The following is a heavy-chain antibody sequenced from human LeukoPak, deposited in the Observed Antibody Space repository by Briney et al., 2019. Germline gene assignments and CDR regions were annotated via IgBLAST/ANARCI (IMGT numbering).Heavy chain of an antibody. CDR2: IYRSGTT. D-gene: IGHD4-17*01. CDR3: AREGTDYDYYFDF. V-gene: IGHV4-4*02. CDR1: GASISSYNC. J-gene: IGHJ4*02. Sequence: SGTLSLTCAVSGASISSYNCWGWVRQSPGKVLEWIGEIYRSGTTNYNPSPKSRVTISVDTSKSQFSLKLSSVTAADTAVYYCAREGTDYDYYFDFWGQGTLVTVSS.